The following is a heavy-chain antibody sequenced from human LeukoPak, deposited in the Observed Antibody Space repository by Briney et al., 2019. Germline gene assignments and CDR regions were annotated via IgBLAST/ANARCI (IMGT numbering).Heavy chain of an antibody. D-gene: IGHD2-2*01. CDR2: IYYSGST. V-gene: IGHV4-59*01. Sequence: SETLSLTCTVSGGSISSYYWSWIRQPPGKGLEWIGYIYYSGSTNYNPSLKSRVTIPVDTSKNQFSLKLSSVTAADTAVYYCARSVRRTSWPQTRIYYYYYMDVWGKGTTVTVSS. CDR1: GGSISSYY. J-gene: IGHJ6*03. CDR3: ARSVRRTSWPQTRIYYYYYMDV.